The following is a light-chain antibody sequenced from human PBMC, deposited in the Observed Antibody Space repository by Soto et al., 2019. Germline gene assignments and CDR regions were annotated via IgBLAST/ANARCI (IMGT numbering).Light chain of an antibody. CDR1: QDISSW. Sequence: DIQMTQSPSSVSASVGDRVTITCRASQDISSWLAWFHQKPGKAPKLLIYAASSLQIGVPSRFSGSGSGTDFTLTISSLQPEDYATYYCQQGNSFPLTFGGGTKVEIK. V-gene: IGKV1-12*01. J-gene: IGKJ4*01. CDR3: QQGNSFPLT. CDR2: AAS.